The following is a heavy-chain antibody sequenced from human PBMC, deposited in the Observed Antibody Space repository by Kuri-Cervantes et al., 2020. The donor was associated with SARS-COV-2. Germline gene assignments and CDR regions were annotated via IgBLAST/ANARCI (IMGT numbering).Heavy chain of an antibody. CDR1: GGSISSDY. V-gene: IGHV4-59*06. CDR3: ARDTRLGCSGTSCYSFFDY. Sequence: SETLSLTCTVSGGSISSDYWSWIRQPPGKGLEWIGYIYSSGTSHYNPSLKSRVTISVDTSKNKFSLNLSSVTAADTAVYYCARDTRLGCSGTSCYSFFDYWGQGTLVTVSS. CDR2: IYSSGTS. J-gene: IGHJ4*02. D-gene: IGHD2-2*01.